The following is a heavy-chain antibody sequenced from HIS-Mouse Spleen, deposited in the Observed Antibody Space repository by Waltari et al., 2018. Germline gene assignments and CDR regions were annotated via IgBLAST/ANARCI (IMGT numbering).Heavy chain of an antibody. V-gene: IGHV4-39*07. CDR2: IYYSGST. Sequence: QLQLQESGPGLVKPSETLSLTCTVSGGSIRSSSYYWGWIRQPPGKGLGWIGSIYYSGSTSYNPSLKRRVTISVDTSKNQFSLKLSSVTAADTAAYYCAREIPYSSSWYDWYFDLWGRGTLVTVSS. D-gene: IGHD6-13*01. CDR3: AREIPYSSSWYDWYFDL. CDR1: GGSIRSSSYY. J-gene: IGHJ2*01.